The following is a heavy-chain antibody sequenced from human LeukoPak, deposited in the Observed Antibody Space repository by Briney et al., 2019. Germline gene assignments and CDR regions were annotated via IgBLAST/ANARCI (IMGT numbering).Heavy chain of an antibody. V-gene: IGHV3-13*01. D-gene: IGHD1-1*01. J-gene: IGHJ4*02. CDR3: ARVAKERVGGVYYFDY. CDR2: IGIAGDT. CDR1: GFTFSDYD. Sequence: GGSLRLSCAASGFTFSDYDMHWVRQAPGKGLEWVSAIGIAGDTYYTGSVKGRFTSTRENAKSSLYLQMNSLRAGDTAVYYCARVAKERVGGVYYFDYWGQGTLVTVSS.